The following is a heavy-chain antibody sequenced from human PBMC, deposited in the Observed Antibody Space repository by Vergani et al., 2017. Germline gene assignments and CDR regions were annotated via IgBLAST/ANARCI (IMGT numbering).Heavy chain of an antibody. CDR2: IRYDGSNK. CDR3: AKGPYYYGSGSYYSSGSAFDI. V-gene: IGHV3-30*02. Sequence: QVQLVESGGGVVQPGGSLRLSCAASGFTFSSYGMHWVRQAPGKGLEWVAFIRYDGSNKYYADSVKGRFTISRDNSKNTLYLQMNSLRAEDTAVYYCAKGPYYYGSGSYYSSGSAFDIWGQGTMVTVSS. CDR1: GFTFSSYG. J-gene: IGHJ3*02. D-gene: IGHD3-10*01.